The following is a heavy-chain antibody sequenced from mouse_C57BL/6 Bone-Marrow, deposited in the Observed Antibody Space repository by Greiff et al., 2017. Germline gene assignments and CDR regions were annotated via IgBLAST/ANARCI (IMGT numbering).Heavy chain of an antibody. CDR1: GFNIKNTY. V-gene: IGHV14-3*01. CDR3: ARGYGSRAWFAY. Sequence: EVKLVESVAELVRPGASVKLSCTASGFNIKNTYMHWVKQRPEQGLEWIGRIDPANGNTKYAQKFQGKATITADTSSSTAYLQLSSLTSEDSAIYYCARGYGSRAWFAYWGQGTLVTVSA. D-gene: IGHD1-1*01. CDR2: IDPANGNT. J-gene: IGHJ3*01.